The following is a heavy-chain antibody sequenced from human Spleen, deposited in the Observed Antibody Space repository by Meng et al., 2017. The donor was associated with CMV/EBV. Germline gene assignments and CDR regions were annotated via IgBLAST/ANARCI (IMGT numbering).Heavy chain of an antibody. CDR3: AVTNWEKVDY. D-gene: IGHD7-27*01. CDR2: IYYSEST. J-gene: IGHJ4*02. Sequence: LTCTVSGGSVNSDGYYWSWIRQPPGKGLEWIGYIYYSESTYYSPSLKSRVTMSVDTSKNQFSLKLSSVTAADTATYYCAVTNWEKVDYWGQGTLVTVSS. CDR1: GGSVNSDGYY. V-gene: IGHV4-61*08.